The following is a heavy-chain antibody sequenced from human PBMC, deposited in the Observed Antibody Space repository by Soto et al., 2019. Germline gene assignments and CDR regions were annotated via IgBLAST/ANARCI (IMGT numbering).Heavy chain of an antibody. CDR2: ISAYNGNT. CDR1: GYTFTSYG. CDR3: AIYLERRNYFDY. Sequence: ASVKVSCKASGYTFTSYGISWVRQPPGQGLEWMGWISAYNGNTNYAQRLQGRVTMTTDTSTSTAYMELRSLRSDDTAVYYCAIYLERRNYFDYWGQGTLVTVSS. J-gene: IGHJ4*02. V-gene: IGHV1-18*01. D-gene: IGHD1-20*01.